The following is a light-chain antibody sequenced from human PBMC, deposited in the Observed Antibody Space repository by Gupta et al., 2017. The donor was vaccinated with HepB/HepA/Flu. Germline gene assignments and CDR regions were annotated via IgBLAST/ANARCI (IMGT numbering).Light chain of an antibody. Sequence: DIVMTQTPLSLSVTPGQPASISCKSSQSLLHSDGKTYLYWYLQKPGQPPQLLIYEVSNRVAGVPDRFSGSGYGKDLTLKISRGEEEDVGVYYCRQTRHLPLFTFGHGTKVDIK. CDR2: EVS. CDR3: RQTRHLPLFT. CDR1: QSLLHSDGKTY. V-gene: IGKV2D-29*01. J-gene: IGKJ3*01.